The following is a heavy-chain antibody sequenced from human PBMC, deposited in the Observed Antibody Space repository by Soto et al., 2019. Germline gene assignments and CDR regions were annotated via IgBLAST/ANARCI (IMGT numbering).Heavy chain of an antibody. CDR1: GGSISSSSYY. CDR2: IYYSGST. Sequence: SETLSLTCTVSGGSISSSSYYWGWIRQPPGKGLEWIGSIYYSGSTYYNPSLKSRVTISVDTSKNHFSLKLRSVTAADTALYYCARDLWVADSSSHRSPSYYFDYWGQGTLVTVSS. V-gene: IGHV4-39*07. J-gene: IGHJ4*02. CDR3: ARDLWVADSSSHRSPSYYFDY. D-gene: IGHD6-6*01.